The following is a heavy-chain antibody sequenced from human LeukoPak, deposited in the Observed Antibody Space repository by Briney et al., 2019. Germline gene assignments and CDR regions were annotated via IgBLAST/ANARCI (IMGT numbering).Heavy chain of an antibody. J-gene: IGHJ1*01. CDR3: ARDPRSGWYPKYFQH. Sequence: GGSLRLSCAASGFTFNKYGMHWVRQAPGKGLEWVAFIRHNGSDKYYIDSVKDRFIISRDNSKNTLYLQMNSLRAEDTAVYYCARDPRSGWYPKYFQHWGQGTLVTVSS. CDR1: GFTFNKYG. CDR2: IRHNGSDK. D-gene: IGHD6-19*01. V-gene: IGHV3-30*02.